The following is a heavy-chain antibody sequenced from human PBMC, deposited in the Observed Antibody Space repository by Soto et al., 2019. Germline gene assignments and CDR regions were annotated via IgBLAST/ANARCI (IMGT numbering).Heavy chain of an antibody. CDR2: IYWDDDK. V-gene: IGHV2-5*02. Sequence: QVTLEESGPTRVKPTQTLTLTCIFSGFSLATSGVGVGWVRQPPGKALERLALIYWDDDKRYSPSLRSRLTVTKDTSRNQVVLTMTNMDPVDSATYYCAHRVGLQGNWNGGYFDFWGQGALVTVSS. CDR1: GFSLATSGVG. CDR3: AHRVGLQGNWNGGYFDF. J-gene: IGHJ4*02. D-gene: IGHD1-1*01.